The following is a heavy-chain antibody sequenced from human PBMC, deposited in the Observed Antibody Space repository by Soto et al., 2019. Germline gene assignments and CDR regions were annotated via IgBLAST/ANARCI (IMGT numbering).Heavy chain of an antibody. CDR2: ISGSGGST. V-gene: IGHV3-23*01. D-gene: IGHD1-26*01. CDR3: ARRGSGSYYDY. Sequence: EVQLLESGGGLVQPGGSLRLSCAASGFTFSSYAMRWVRQAPGKGLEWVSAISGSGGSTYYADSVQGRFTISRDNSKNTLYLQMNCLRAEDTAVYYCARRGSGSYYDYWGQGTLVTVCS. J-gene: IGHJ4*03. CDR1: GFTFSSYA.